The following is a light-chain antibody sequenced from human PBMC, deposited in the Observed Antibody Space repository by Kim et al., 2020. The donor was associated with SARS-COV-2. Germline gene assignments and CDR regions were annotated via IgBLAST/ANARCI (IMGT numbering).Light chain of an antibody. CDR3: QQYGSSQT. J-gene: IGKJ5*01. Sequence: LSPGERATLSCRASQSVSSSYLAWYQQKPGQAPRLLIYGASSRATGIPDRFSGSGSGTDFTLTISRLEPEDFAVYYCQQYGSSQTFGQGTRLEIK. V-gene: IGKV3-20*01. CDR2: GAS. CDR1: QSVSSSY.